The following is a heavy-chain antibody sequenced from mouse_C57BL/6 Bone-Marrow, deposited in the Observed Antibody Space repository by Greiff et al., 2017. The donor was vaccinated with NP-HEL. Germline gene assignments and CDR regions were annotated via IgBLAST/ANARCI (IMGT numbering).Heavy chain of an antibody. CDR3: ASRRDYAMDY. Sequence: VQLKESGGGLVKPGGSLKLSCAASGFTFSSYAMSWVRQTPEKRLEWVATISDGGSYTYYPDNVKGRFTISRDNAKNNLYLQMSHLKSEDTAMYYCASRRDYAMDYWGQGTSVTVSS. CDR1: GFTFSSYA. CDR2: ISDGGSYT. V-gene: IGHV5-4*01. J-gene: IGHJ4*01.